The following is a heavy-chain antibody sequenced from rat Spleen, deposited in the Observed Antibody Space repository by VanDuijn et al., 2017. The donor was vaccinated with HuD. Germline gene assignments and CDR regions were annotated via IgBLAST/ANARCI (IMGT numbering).Heavy chain of an antibody. CDR2: IIYDGSST. Sequence: EVQLVESGGGLVQPGGSLKLSCAASGFTFSDYNMAWVRQAPKKGLEWVATIIYDGSSTYYRDSVKGRFTISRDNAKSTLYLQMDSLRSEDTATYYCAKALRAAAFDYWGQGVMVTVSS. J-gene: IGHJ2*01. V-gene: IGHV5-7*01. CDR3: AKALRAAAFDY. D-gene: IGHD4-1*01. CDR1: GFTFSDYN.